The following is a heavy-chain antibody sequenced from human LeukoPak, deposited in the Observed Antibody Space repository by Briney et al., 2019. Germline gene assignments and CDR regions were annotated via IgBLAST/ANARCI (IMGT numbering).Heavy chain of an antibody. J-gene: IGHJ4*02. V-gene: IGHV3-33*03. CDR3: ARAPGIAAAGTVGFDY. D-gene: IGHD6-13*01. Sequence: GGSLRLSCAASGFTFSSYGMHWVRQAPGKGLEWVAVIWYDGSNKYYADSVKGRFTISRDNAKNSLYLQMNSLRAEDTAVYYCARAPGIAAAGTVGFDYWGQGTLVTVSS. CDR2: IWYDGSNK. CDR1: GFTFSSYG.